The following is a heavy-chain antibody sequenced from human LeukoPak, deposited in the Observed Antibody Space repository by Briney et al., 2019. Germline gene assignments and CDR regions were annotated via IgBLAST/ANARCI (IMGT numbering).Heavy chain of an antibody. Sequence: GGSLRLSCAASGFTFSSYWMHWVRQAPGEGLVWVSRINTDGTNKVYADSVRGRFTVSRDNAKNTLYLQMDSLRAEDTAVYYCARDRGINWFDPWGQGTLVAVSS. CDR3: ARDRGINWFDP. CDR1: GFTFSSYW. D-gene: IGHD3-16*01. V-gene: IGHV3-74*01. CDR2: INTDGTNK. J-gene: IGHJ5*02.